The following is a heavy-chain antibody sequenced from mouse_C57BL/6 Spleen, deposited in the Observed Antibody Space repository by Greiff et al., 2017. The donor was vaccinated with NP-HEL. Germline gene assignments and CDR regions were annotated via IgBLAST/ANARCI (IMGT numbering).Heavy chain of an antibody. CDR3: AREDSSGRFAY. CDR1: GYSITSGYY. Sequence: EVQLQESGPGLVKPSQSLSLTCSVTGYSITSGYYWNWIRQFPGNKLEWMGYISYDGSNNYNPSLKNRISITRDTSKNQFFLKLNSVTTEDTATYYCAREDSSGRFAYWGQGTLVTVSA. D-gene: IGHD3-2*02. CDR2: ISYDGSN. J-gene: IGHJ3*01. V-gene: IGHV3-6*01.